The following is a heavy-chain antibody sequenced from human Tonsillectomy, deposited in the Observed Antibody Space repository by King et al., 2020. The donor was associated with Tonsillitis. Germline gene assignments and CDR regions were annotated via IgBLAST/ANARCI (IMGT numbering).Heavy chain of an antibody. CDR2: IYYSGST. CDR3: ARFYYDSSGYYYGFDY. V-gene: IGHV4-59*01. Sequence: VQLQESGPGLVKPSETLSLTCTVSGGSISSYYWSWIRPPPGKGLEWIGYIYYSGSTNYNPSLKSRVTISVDTSKNQFSLKLSSVTAADTAVYYCARFYYDSSGYYYGFDYWGQGTLVTVSS. D-gene: IGHD3-22*01. CDR1: GGSISSYY. J-gene: IGHJ4*02.